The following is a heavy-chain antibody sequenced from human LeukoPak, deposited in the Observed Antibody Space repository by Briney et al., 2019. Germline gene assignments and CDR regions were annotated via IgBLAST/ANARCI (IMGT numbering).Heavy chain of an antibody. CDR2: INPDGSTT. CDR1: GFTFSRYW. D-gene: IGHD3-22*01. Sequence: GGSLRLSCAASGFTFSRYWIHWVRQAPGKGLEWVSRINPDGSTTTYADSVKGRCTISRDNVKNTVYLQMNSLRAEDTAVYYCARVLSGSWDWFDPWGQGALVTVSS. CDR3: ARVLSGSWDWFDP. V-gene: IGHV3-74*01. J-gene: IGHJ5*02.